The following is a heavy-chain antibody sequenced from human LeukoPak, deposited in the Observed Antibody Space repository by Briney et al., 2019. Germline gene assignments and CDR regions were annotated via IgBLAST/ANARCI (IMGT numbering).Heavy chain of an antibody. CDR2: IYTSGST. CDR1: GGSISSYY. J-gene: IGHJ5*02. D-gene: IGHD3-10*01. V-gene: IGHV4-4*07. CDR3: AIQCRFGELYWFDP. Sequence: TSETLSLTCTVSGGSISSYYWSCIWQPAGKGREWIGRIYTSGSTNYNPSPKSRVTMSVDTSKNQLSLKLSSVTAAGTAVYYCAIQCRFGELYWFDPWGQGTLVTVSS.